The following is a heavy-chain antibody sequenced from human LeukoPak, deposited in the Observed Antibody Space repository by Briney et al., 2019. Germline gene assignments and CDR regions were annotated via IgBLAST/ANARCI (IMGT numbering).Heavy chain of an antibody. CDR3: ARAPRNHYYDSSGYFGGFDY. D-gene: IGHD3-22*01. Sequence: SVKVSCKASGGTFSSYAISWVRQAPGQGLEWMGGIIPIFGTANYAQKFQGGVTITTDESTSTAYMELSSLRSEDTAVYYCARAPRNHYYDSSGYFGGFDYWGQGTLVTVSS. J-gene: IGHJ4*02. CDR2: IIPIFGTA. CDR1: GGTFSSYA. V-gene: IGHV1-69*05.